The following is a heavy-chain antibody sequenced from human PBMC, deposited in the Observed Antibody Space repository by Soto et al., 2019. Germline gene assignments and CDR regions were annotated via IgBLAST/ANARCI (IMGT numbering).Heavy chain of an antibody. CDR2: IIPIFGTA. CDR1: GGTFSSYA. V-gene: IGHV1-69*12. CDR3: ARGGGIVGPPSPLDY. J-gene: IGHJ4*02. D-gene: IGHD1-26*01. Sequence: QVQLVQSGAEVKKPGSSVKVSCKASGGTFSSYAISWVRQAPGQGLEWMGGIIPIFGTANYAQKFQGRVTITADDSRSTAYMGLSSLRSEDKAVYYCARGGGIVGPPSPLDYWGQGTLVTVSS.